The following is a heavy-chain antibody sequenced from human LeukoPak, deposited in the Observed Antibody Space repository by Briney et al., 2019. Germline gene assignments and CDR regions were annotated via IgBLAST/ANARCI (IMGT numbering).Heavy chain of an antibody. J-gene: IGHJ5*02. CDR1: GDSFSRSDSY. CDR2: IVGRGGST. D-gene: IGHD6-13*01. V-gene: IGHV3-23*01. Sequence: PSSETLSLTCSLSGDSFSRSDSYWDWIRKPPGKGLEWASAIVGRGGSTYYADSVKGRFTISRDNSKNTVYLQMNSLRAEDTAVYYCARGMGIAAAAPRLRFDPWGQGTLVTVSS. CDR3: ARGMGIAAAAPRLRFDP.